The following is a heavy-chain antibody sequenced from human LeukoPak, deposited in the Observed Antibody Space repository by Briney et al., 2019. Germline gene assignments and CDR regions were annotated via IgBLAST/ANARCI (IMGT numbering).Heavy chain of an antibody. CDR2: INHSGST. Sequence: SETLSLTCAVYGGSFSGYYWSWIRQPPGKGLEWIGEINHSGSTNYNPSLKSRVTISVDTSKNQFSLKLSSVTAADTAVYYCAGDSGYSSGWSWGQGTLVTVSS. CDR1: GGSFSGYY. V-gene: IGHV4-34*01. J-gene: IGHJ4*02. D-gene: IGHD6-19*01. CDR3: AGDSGYSSGWS.